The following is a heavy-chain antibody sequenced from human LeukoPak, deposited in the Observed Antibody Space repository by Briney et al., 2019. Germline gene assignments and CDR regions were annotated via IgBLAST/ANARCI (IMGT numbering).Heavy chain of an antibody. CDR3: ARRRYDYVWGSYKSHGSHDY. J-gene: IGHJ4*02. CDR2: IYYSGST. V-gene: IGHV4-59*08. Sequence: SETLSLTCTVSGGSISSYYWSWIRQPPGKGLEWIGYIYYSGSTNYNPSLKSRVTISVDTSKNQFSLKLSSVTAAGTAVYYCARRRYDYVWGSYKSHGSHDYWGQGTLVTVSS. D-gene: IGHD3-16*01. CDR1: GGSISSYY.